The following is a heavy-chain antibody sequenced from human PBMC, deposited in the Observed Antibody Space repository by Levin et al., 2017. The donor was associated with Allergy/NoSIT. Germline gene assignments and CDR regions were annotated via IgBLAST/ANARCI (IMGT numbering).Heavy chain of an antibody. V-gene: IGHV4-34*01. CDR2: INHSGST. J-gene: IGHJ4*02. D-gene: IGHD4-17*01. CDR3: AGYGDYWEKCY. Sequence: SETLSLTCAVYGGAFSDYYWSWIRQPPGKGLEWIGEINHSGSTNYNPSLKSRVTISVDTSKNQFSLNLNSVTAADTAVYYCAGYGDYWEKCYWGQGTLVTVSS. CDR1: GGAFSDYY.